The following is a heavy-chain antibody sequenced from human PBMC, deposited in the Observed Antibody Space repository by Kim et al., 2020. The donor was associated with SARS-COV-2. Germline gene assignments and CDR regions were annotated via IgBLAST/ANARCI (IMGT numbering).Heavy chain of an antibody. CDR2: SKWYN. J-gene: IGHJ4*02. CDR3: ARDLVL. D-gene: IGHD2-8*01. V-gene: IGHV6-1*01. Sequence: SKWYNDYAVSVKSRITIHPDTSKNQFSLQLNSVTPEDTAVYYCARDLVLWGQGTLVTVSS.